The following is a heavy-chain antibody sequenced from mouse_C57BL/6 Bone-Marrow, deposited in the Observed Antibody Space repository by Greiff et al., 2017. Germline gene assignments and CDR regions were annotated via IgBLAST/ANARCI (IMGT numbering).Heavy chain of an antibody. CDR2: FYPGSGSL. V-gene: IGHV1-62-2*01. CDR3: ARHEEGYGPYWYFDV. J-gene: IGHJ1*03. Sequence: VQLQQSGAELVKPGASVKLSCQASGYTFTEYTIHWVKQRSGQGLEWIGWFYPGSGSLKYNEKFKDKAPLTADKSSSRVYMELSRLTYEDSAVYYCARHEEGYGPYWYFDVWGTGTTVSVSS. D-gene: IGHD2-10*02. CDR1: GYTFTEYT.